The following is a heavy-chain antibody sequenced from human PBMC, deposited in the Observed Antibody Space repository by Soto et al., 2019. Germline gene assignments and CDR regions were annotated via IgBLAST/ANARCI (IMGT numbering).Heavy chain of an antibody. J-gene: IGHJ3*02. CDR2: IYHSGST. CDR3: ARSSDDSSGPGAFDI. D-gene: IGHD3-22*01. Sequence: SETLSLTCAVSGGSISSGGYSWSWIRQPPGKGLEWIGYIYHSGSTYYNPSLKSRVTISVDRSKNQFSLKLSSVTAADTAVYYCARSSDDSSGPGAFDIWGQGTMVTV. CDR1: GGSISSGGYS. V-gene: IGHV4-30-2*01.